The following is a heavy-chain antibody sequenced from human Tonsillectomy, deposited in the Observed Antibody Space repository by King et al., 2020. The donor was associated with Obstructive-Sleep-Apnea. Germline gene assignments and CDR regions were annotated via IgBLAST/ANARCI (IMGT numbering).Heavy chain of an antibody. Sequence: VQLQESGPGLVKPSETLSLTCTVSGYSISSDYYWGWIRQPPGKGLEWISTIYHSGSTYDNPSLKSRVTISVDTSKNQFSLRLRSVTAADTAVYYCARVGPSQTDYWGQGTLVTVSS. CDR2: IYHSGST. CDR1: GYSISSDYY. D-gene: IGHD3-16*01. CDR3: ARVGPSQTDY. V-gene: IGHV4-38-2*02. J-gene: IGHJ4*02.